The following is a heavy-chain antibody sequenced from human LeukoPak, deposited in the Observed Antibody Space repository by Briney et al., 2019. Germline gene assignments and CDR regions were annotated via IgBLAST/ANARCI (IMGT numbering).Heavy chain of an antibody. CDR2: INWNGGST. CDR3: AKESWPMAGGDAFDI. J-gene: IGHJ3*02. D-gene: IGHD3-10*02. CDR1: GFTFDDYG. Sequence: PGGSLRLSCAAYGFTFDDYGMSWVRQAPGKGLEWVSGINWNGGSTGYADSVKGRFTISRDNSKNTLYLQMNSLRAEDTAVYYCAKESWPMAGGDAFDIWGQGTMVTVSS. V-gene: IGHV3-20*04.